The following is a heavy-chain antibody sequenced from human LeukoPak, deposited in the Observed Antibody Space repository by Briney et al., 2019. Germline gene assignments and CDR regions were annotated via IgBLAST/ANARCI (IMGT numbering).Heavy chain of an antibody. CDR3: ARDLVIPVAGTGFDY. J-gene: IGHJ4*02. CDR2: ISAYNGNT. D-gene: IGHD6-19*01. V-gene: IGHV1-18*01. CDR1: GYRFSTYG. Sequence: ASVKVSCKASGYRFSTYGISWVRQAPGQGLEWMGWISAYNGNTNYVQKLQGRVIMTTDTSTNTAYMELRSLRSDDTAVYYCARDLVIPVAGTGFDYWAQGTLVTVSS.